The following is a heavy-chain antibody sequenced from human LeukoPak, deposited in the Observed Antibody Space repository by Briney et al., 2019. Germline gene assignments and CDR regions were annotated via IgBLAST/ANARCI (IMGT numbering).Heavy chain of an antibody. CDR3: AREVEMATQFDY. CDR2: LSTTGRT. J-gene: IGHJ4*02. CDR1: GGSISTHY. Sequence: SETLSLTCTVSGGSISTHYWSWIRQPAGKGLEWIGRLSTTGRTNYNPSLKSRVTMSIDTSKNQFSLKLSSVTAADTAVYYCAREVEMATQFDYWGQGTLVTVSS. D-gene: IGHD5-24*01. V-gene: IGHV4-4*07.